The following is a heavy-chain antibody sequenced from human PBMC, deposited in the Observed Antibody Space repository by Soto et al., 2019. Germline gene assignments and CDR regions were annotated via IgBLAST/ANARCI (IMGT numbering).Heavy chain of an antibody. D-gene: IGHD1-7*01. CDR3: AIFSSRNYHGDYFDY. CDR1: GFTFSSYA. V-gene: IGHV3-30*03. Sequence: QVQLVESGGGVVQPGRSLRLSCAASGFTFSSYAMHWVRQAPGKGLEWVAIISYDGTNKYYADSVKGRFTISRDNSKNTLYLQMNSLRPEDTAMYYCAIFSSRNYHGDYFDYGGQGTLVTVSS. J-gene: IGHJ4*02. CDR2: ISYDGTNK.